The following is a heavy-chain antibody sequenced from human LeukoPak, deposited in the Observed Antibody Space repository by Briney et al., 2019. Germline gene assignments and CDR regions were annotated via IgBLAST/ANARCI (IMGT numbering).Heavy chain of an antibody. CDR3: TRESGSYHGNDY. J-gene: IGHJ4*02. CDR2: INPNNGGT. CDR1: GGTFSIYA. V-gene: IGHV1-2*06. Sequence: ASVKVSCEASGGTFSIYAISWVGQAPGQGLEWMGRINPNNGGTNYAQKFQGRVTMTGDTSISTAYMELSSLRSDDTAVYYCTRESGSYHGNDYWGQGTLVTVSS. D-gene: IGHD1-26*01.